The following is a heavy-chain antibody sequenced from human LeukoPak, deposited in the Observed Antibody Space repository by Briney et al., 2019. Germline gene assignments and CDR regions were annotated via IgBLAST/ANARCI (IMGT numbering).Heavy chain of an antibody. CDR1: GFTFSDYH. J-gene: IGHJ5*02. V-gene: IGHV3-11*05. CDR3: ARGHRWFDP. CDR2: ISDSTGYT. Sequence: GGSLRLSCAASGFTFSDYHMSWIRQAPGKGLECVSYISDSTGYTNYADSVKGRFTISRDNARNSLYLQMNSLRAEDTAMYYCARGHRWFDPWGQGTLVTVSS.